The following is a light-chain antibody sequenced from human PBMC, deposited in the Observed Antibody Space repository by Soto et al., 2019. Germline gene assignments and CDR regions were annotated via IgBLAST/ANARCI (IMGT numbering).Light chain of an antibody. V-gene: IGLV1-44*01. CDR1: SSNIGSNT. Sequence: QPVLTQPPSASGTPGQRVTISCSGSSSNIGSNTVNWYQQLPGTAPKLLIYNNNQRPSGVPDRFSGSKSGTSASLAISGPQSEDEADYYCAAWDDSLNGYVFGTGTKVTVL. J-gene: IGLJ1*01. CDR2: NNN. CDR3: AAWDDSLNGYV.